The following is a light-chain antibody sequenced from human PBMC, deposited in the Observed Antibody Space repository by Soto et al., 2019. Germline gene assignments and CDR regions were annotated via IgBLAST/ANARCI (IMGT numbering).Light chain of an antibody. CDR2: DVS. Sequence: QSALTQPASVSGSPGQSITISCTGTSSDVGGYNYVSWYQQHPGKAPKLMIYDVSNRPSGVSNRFSGSKSGNTASLTISGLQAEDEADYYCSPYTSSSTLGHVVFGGGTQLTVL. J-gene: IGLJ2*01. V-gene: IGLV2-14*01. CDR1: SSDVGGYNY. CDR3: SPYTSSSTLGHVV.